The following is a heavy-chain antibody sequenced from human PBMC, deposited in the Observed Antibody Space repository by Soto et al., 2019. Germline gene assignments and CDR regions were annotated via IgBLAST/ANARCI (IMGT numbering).Heavy chain of an antibody. J-gene: IGHJ6*02. CDR3: ARGNYGGNSDYYYGMDV. D-gene: IGHD4-17*01. Sequence: SETLSLTCAVYGGSFSGYYWSWIRQPPGEGLEWMGEINHSGSTNYNPSLKSRVTISVDTSKNQFSLKRSSGTAEATAVYYWARGNYGGNSDYYYGMDVWGQGTTVTVSS. CDR2: INHSGST. CDR1: GGSFSGYY. V-gene: IGHV4-34*01.